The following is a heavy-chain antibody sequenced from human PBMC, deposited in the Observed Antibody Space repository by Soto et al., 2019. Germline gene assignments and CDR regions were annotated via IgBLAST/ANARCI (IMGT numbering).Heavy chain of an antibody. CDR2: VSVSNRKT. J-gene: IGHJ4*02. CDR3: ARLKRIAAQLKAGYYFDY. CDR1: GYTFINYG. Sequence: ASVKVSCKASGYTFINYGISWVRQAPGQGLEWMGWVSVSNRKTSYAQKFQGRVTITADESTSTAYMELSSLRSEDTAVYYCARLKRIAAQLKAGYYFDYWGQGTLVTVSS. V-gene: IGHV1-18*01. D-gene: IGHD6-6*01.